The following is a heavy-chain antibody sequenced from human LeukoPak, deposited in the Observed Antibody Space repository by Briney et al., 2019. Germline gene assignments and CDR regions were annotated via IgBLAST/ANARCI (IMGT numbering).Heavy chain of an antibody. CDR2: ISGSGGST. CDR1: GFTFSSYA. Sequence: GGSLRLSCAASGFTFSSYAMSWVRQAPGKGLEWVSAISGSGGSTYYADSVKGRFTISRDNSKNTLYLLMNSLRAEDTAVYYCAKHRADFWSAYSYWGQGTLVTVSS. J-gene: IGHJ4*02. CDR3: AKHRADFWSAYSY. V-gene: IGHV3-23*01. D-gene: IGHD3-3*01.